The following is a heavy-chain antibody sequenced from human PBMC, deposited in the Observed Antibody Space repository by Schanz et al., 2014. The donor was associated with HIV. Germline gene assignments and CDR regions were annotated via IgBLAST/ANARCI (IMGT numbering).Heavy chain of an antibody. CDR2: ISSSSTTR. CDR3: ARSPSYGMDV. Sequence: EVRLVESGGTSVQPGGSLRLSCAASGFTFSTYRMNWVRQATGKGPEWVSYISSSSTTRHYADSVKGRFTISRDNAKNSLSLQMNSLRDEDTAVYYCARSPSYGMDVWGQGTTVTVSS. V-gene: IGHV3-48*02. CDR1: GFTFSTYR. J-gene: IGHJ6*02.